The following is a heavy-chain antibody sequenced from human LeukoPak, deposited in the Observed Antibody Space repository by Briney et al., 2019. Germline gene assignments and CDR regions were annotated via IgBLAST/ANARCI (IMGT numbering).Heavy chain of an antibody. D-gene: IGHD3-10*01. V-gene: IGHV4-4*07. CDR3: ARSARFGEYNWFDP. Sequence: SETLSLTCTVSGGSISSYYWSWIRQPAGKGPEWIGRIYTSGSTNYNPFLKSRVTMSVDTSKNQFSLKLSSVTAADTAVYYCARSARFGEYNWFDPWGQGTLVTVSS. CDR1: GGSISSYY. CDR2: IYTSGST. J-gene: IGHJ5*02.